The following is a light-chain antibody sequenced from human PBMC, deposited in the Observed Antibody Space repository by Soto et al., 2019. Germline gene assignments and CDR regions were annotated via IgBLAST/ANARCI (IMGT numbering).Light chain of an antibody. CDR1: QSVSSSN. J-gene: IGKJ4*02. CDR3: KQYLTSSAT. Sequence: DIVLTQSQDTMSLSPGESATLSCRASQSVSSSNFAWYQQKPAQAPRLLIYGASRRAPGIPERFSGSGSGTEFTLTIIRLAPEDFVVYYCKQYLTSSATFGRGNKLESK. CDR2: GAS. V-gene: IGKV3-20*01.